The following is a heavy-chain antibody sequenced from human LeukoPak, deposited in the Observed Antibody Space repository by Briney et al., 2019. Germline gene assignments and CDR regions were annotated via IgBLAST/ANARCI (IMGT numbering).Heavy chain of an antibody. CDR2: IYYSGST. V-gene: IGHV4-59*01. CDR3: ARATVATDHDY. J-gene: IGHJ4*02. Sequence: SETLSLTCTVSGGSISSYYWSWIRQPPGKGVEWIGYIYYSGSTNYNPSLKSRVTISVDTSRNQFSLKLSSVTAADTAVYYCARATVATDHDYWGQGTLVTVSS. D-gene: IGHD4-23*01. CDR1: GGSISSYY.